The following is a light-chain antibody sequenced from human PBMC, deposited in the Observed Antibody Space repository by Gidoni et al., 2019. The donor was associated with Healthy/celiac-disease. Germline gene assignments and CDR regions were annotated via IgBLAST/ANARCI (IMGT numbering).Light chain of an antibody. CDR3: QKYNSAPHP. V-gene: IGKV1-27*01. J-gene: IGKJ3*01. CDR2: AAS. CDR1: QGISNY. Sequence: DIQMTQSPSSLSASVGDRVTNTCRARQGISNYLAWYQQKPGKVPKLLIYAASTLQSGVPSRFSGSGSGTDFTLTISSLQPEDVATYYCQKYNSAPHPFGPGTKVDIK.